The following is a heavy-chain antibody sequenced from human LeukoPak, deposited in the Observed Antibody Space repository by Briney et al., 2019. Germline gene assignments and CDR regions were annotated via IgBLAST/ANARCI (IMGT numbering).Heavy chain of an antibody. CDR2: ISGSGAIT. Sequence: GGSLRLSCVASGFTFTSYAMSWVRQAPGKGLEWVSAISGSGAITYYADSVKGRFTISRDTSKNTLYLQMNSLRAEDTAVYYCAKRGGYYYDSSGYYLYYFDYWGQGTLVTVSS. J-gene: IGHJ4*02. V-gene: IGHV3-23*01. CDR3: AKRGGYYYDSSGYYLYYFDY. D-gene: IGHD3-22*01. CDR1: GFTFTSYA.